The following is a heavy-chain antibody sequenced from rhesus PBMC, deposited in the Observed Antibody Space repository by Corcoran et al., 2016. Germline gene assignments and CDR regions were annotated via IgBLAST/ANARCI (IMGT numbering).Heavy chain of an antibody. J-gene: IGHJ4*01. CDR3: ARVLAAAGLDY. V-gene: IGHV1-200*01. D-gene: IGHD6-31*01. CDR1: GYTFTSYS. Sequence: QVQLVQSGAEVKKPGTSVKLSCKASGYTFTSYSINWVRQATGHVLEWMGWINPRNGNTGYEQKFQGRVTMTRDTSTSTAYMELNSLRSEDTAVYYCARVLAAAGLDYWGQGVLVTVSS. CDR2: INPRNGNT.